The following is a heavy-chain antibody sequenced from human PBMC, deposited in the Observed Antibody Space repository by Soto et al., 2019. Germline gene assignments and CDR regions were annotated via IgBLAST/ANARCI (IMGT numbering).Heavy chain of an antibody. D-gene: IGHD2-21*02. CDR3: TRAPPYCGGDCYPSDY. V-gene: IGHV3-49*03. CDR1: GFTFGDYA. Sequence: PGGSLRLSCTASGFTFGDYAMSWFRQAPGKGLEWVGFIRSKAYGGTTEYAASVKGRFTISRDDSKSIAYLQMNSLKTEDTAVYYCTRAPPYCGGDCYPSDYWGQGTLVTVSS. CDR2: IRSKAYGGTT. J-gene: IGHJ4*02.